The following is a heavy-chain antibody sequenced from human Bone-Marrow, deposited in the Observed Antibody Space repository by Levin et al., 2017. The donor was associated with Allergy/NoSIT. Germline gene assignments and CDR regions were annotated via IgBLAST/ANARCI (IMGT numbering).Heavy chain of an antibody. D-gene: IGHD4-17*01. V-gene: IGHV3-21*01. CDR1: GFNFNSYS. CDR2: ISSSSSYI. CDR3: ARATAKNYGADS. J-gene: IGHJ4*02. Sequence: PGGSLRLSCAASGFNFNSYSFIWVRQAPGKGLQWVSSISSSSSYIYYLDSVRGRFTISRDSAQNSVHLQMNTLRVEDTAVYYCARATAKNYGADSWGQGTLVTVSS.